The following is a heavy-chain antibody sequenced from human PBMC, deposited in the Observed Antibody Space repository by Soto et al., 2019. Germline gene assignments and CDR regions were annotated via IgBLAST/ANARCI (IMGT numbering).Heavy chain of an antibody. D-gene: IGHD6-13*01. J-gene: IGHJ3*02. Sequence: GGSLRLSCAASGFTFSSYSMNWVRQAPGKGLEWVSSISSSSSYIYYADSVKGRFTISRDNAKNSLYLQMNSLRAGDTAVYYCARESYSSSWYGSAFDICGQGTMVTVSS. V-gene: IGHV3-21*01. CDR3: ARESYSSSWYGSAFDI. CDR1: GFTFSSYS. CDR2: ISSSSSYI.